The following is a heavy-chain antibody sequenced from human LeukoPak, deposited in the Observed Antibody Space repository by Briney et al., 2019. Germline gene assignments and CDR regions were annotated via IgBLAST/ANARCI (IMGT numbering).Heavy chain of an antibody. CDR1: GFTFSSYG. V-gene: IGHV3-30*02. CDR3: AKVLRDDYPPFDY. Sequence: PGGSLRLSCAASGFTFSSYGMHWVRQAPGKGLEWVAFIRYDGSNKYYADSVKGRFTISRDNSKNTLYLQMNSLRAEDTAVYYCAKVLRDDYPPFDYWGQGTLVTVSS. CDR2: IRYDGSNK. D-gene: IGHD4-11*01. J-gene: IGHJ4*02.